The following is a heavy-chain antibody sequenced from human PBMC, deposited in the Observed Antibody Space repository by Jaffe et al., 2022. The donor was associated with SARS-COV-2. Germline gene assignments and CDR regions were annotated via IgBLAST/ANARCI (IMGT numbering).Heavy chain of an antibody. Sequence: EVQLVESGGGLVKPGGSLRLSCAASGFTFSSYSMNWVRQAPGKGLEWVSSISSSSSYIYYADSVKGRFTISRDNAKNSLYLQMNSLRAEDTAVYYCARDQGPRWAKVAFDIWGQGTMVTVSS. CDR2: ISSSSSYI. J-gene: IGHJ3*02. CDR3: ARDQGPRWAKVAFDI. CDR1: GFTFSSYS. V-gene: IGHV3-21*01. D-gene: IGHD1-26*01.